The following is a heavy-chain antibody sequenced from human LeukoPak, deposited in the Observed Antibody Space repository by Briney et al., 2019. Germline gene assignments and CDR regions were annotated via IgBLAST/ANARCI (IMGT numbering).Heavy chain of an antibody. V-gene: IGHV4-39*07. CDR2: IYYSGST. Sequence: PSETLSLTCTVSGGSISSSSYYWGWIRQPPGKGLEWIGSIYYSGSTYYNPSLKSRVTISVDTSKNQFSLKLSSVTAADTAVYYCARDHLDSSSCIDYWGQGTLVTVSS. D-gene: IGHD6-13*01. J-gene: IGHJ4*02. CDR1: GGSISSSSYY. CDR3: ARDHLDSSSCIDY.